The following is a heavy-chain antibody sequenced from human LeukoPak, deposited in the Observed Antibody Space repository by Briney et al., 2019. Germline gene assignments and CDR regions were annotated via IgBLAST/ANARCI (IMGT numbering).Heavy chain of an antibody. CDR1: GYTFTGYY. Sequence: ASVKVSCKASGYTFTGYYMHWVRQAPGQGLEWMGWINPKSGGTNYAQTFQARVTMTRDTSFSTAYMELSRLRSDDTAVYYCARDRLGYCSSTSCFRFDPWGQGTLVTVSS. CDR2: INPKSGGT. V-gene: IGHV1-2*02. CDR3: ARDRLGYCSSTSCFRFDP. D-gene: IGHD2-2*01. J-gene: IGHJ5*02.